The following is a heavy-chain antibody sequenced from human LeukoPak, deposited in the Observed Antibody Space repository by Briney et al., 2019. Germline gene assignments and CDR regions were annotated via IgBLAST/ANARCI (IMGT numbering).Heavy chain of an antibody. CDR3: ARSLRIPNWFDP. J-gene: IGHJ5*02. V-gene: IGHV4-59*01. Sequence: SETLSLTCTVSGGSISSYYWSWIRQPPGKGLEWIGYIYYSGSTNYNPSLKSRVTISVDTSKNQFSLKLSSVTAADTAVYYCARSLRIPNWFDPWGQGTLVTVSS. CDR1: GGSISSYY. CDR2: IYYSGST. D-gene: IGHD5-12*01.